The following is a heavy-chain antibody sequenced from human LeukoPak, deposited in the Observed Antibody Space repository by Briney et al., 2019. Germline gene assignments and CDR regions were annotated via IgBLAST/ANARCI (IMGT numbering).Heavy chain of an antibody. J-gene: IGHJ4*02. CDR3: AKAGPYYSDS. Sequence: PGGSLRLSCAASGFTFDNYGMRWVRQAPGMGLEWVSTISGSGDATYYADSVKGRFTISRDNSENTLFLQMNSLAAEDTAVYYCAKAGPYYSDSWGQGTLVTVSS. CDR1: GFTFDNYG. V-gene: IGHV3-23*01. CDR2: ISGSGDAT.